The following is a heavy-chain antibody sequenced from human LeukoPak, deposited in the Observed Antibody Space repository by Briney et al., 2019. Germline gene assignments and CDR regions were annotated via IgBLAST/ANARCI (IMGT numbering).Heavy chain of an antibody. D-gene: IGHD3-10*01. V-gene: IGHV3-11*03. CDR2: INPTSGYT. J-gene: IGHJ4*02. Sequence: GGSLRLSCAASGFTFSDYYMSWIRQAPGKGLEWLSYINPTSGYTPYADSVRGRFTISRDNAKNSLYLQMNSLRAEDTAVYYCARWVRGVSPHFDYWGQGTLVTVSS. CDR3: ARWVRGVSPHFDY. CDR1: GFTFSDYY.